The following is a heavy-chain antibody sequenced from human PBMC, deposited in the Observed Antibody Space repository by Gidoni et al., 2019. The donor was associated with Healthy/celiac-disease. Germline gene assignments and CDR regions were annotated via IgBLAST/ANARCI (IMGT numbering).Heavy chain of an antibody. J-gene: IGHJ5*02. V-gene: IGHV2-5*02. D-gene: IGHD3-10*01. Sequence: QITLQASDAPLVRPTQTLTLTCPFTGFSLSPSGVGVGWIRQHPGKTLEWLALIYGDDDKRYSPSLKSRLTITKDSSKNQVVLTMTNMHPVDTGTYYCAHRVLVWGVGWFDPWGQGTLVTVSA. CDR1: GFSLSPSGVG. CDR3: AHRVLVWGVGWFDP. CDR2: IYGDDDK.